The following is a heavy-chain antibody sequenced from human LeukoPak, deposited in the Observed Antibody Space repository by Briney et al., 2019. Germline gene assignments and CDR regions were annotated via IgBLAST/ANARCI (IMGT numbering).Heavy chain of an antibody. CDR3: AKGDYYDLDY. D-gene: IGHD3-22*01. CDR2: ITSGVGIT. V-gene: IGHV3-23*01. CDR1: GFTFSNYG. Sequence: GGSLRLSCAASGFTFSNYGMNWVRQAPGKGLEWVSIITSGVGITYYADSVKGRFTISRDNSRNTLYLQMNSLRAEDTAAYYCAKGDYYDLDYWGQGTLVTVSS. J-gene: IGHJ4*02.